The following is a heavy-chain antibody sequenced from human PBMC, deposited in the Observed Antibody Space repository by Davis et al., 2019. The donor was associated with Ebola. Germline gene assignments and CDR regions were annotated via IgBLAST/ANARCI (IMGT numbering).Heavy chain of an antibody. CDR3: AGGGMVRGVMGLYYYNYGMDV. Sequence: GESLKISCAASGFTFSDYWMSWVRQAPGKGFERVANIKQDGSGKSDVGSVKGRFTISRDNAKNSLYLQMDSLRAEDTAGYYCAGGGMVRGVMGLYYYNYGMDVWGQGATVTVSS. J-gene: IGHJ6*02. V-gene: IGHV3-7*03. D-gene: IGHD3-10*01. CDR1: GFTFSDYW. CDR2: IKQDGSGK.